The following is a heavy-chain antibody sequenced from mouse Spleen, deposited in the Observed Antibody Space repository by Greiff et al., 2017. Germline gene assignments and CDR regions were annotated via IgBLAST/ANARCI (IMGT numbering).Heavy chain of an antibody. CDR3: AREAGYYFDY. J-gene: IGHJ2*01. CDR1: GYSITSGYY. D-gene: IGHD3-3*01. Sequence: DVKLQESGPGLVKPSQSLSLTCSVTGYSITSGYYWKWIRQFPGNKLEWMGYISYDGSNNYNPSLKNRISITRDTSKNQFFLKLNSVTTEDTATYYCAREAGYYFDYWGQGTTLTVSS. V-gene: IGHV3-6*01. CDR2: ISYDGSN.